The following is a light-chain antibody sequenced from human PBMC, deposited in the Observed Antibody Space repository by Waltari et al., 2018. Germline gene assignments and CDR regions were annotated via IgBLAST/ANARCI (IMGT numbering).Light chain of an antibody. Sequence: QSVLTQPPLASGTPGQRVTISCSGNSSNIGINTVTWYQQLPGTAPKLLIYANYHRPSGVPDRFSTSKADTSASLAISGLQSEDEADYFCATWDDSLNGRVFGGWTKLAVL. CDR2: ANY. CDR3: ATWDDSLNGRV. CDR1: SSNIGINT. V-gene: IGLV1-44*01. J-gene: IGLJ3*02.